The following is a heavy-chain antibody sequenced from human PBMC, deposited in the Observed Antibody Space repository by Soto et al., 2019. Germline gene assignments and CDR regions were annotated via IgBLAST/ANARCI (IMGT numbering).Heavy chain of an antibody. V-gene: IGHV4-61*01. D-gene: IGHD6-13*01. J-gene: IGHJ4*02. CDR1: GGSVSSGTYY. CDR2: IYYSGST. CDR3: ARGAIAAAAT. Sequence: SETLSLTCTVSGGSVSSGTYYWSWIRQPPGKGLEWIGYIYYSGSTNYTPSLKSRVTISVDTSKNQFSLKVSSVTAADTAVYYCARGAIAAAATWGQGILVTVSS.